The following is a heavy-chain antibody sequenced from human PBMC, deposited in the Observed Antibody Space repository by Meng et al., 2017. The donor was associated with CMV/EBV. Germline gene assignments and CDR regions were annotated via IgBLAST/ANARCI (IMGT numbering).Heavy chain of an antibody. CDR2: ISAYNGNT. V-gene: IGHV1-18*01. CDR3: ARDAVVPADAPFHY. Sequence: HVQLGHSGTGVKMAGASVKVSCQASGYTFTSYGISWVRQAPGQGLEWMGWISAYNGNTNYAQKLQGRVTMTTDTSTSTAYMELRSLRSDDTAVYYCARDAVVPADAPFHYWGQGTLVTVSS. CDR1: GYTFTSYG. J-gene: IGHJ4*02. D-gene: IGHD2-2*01.